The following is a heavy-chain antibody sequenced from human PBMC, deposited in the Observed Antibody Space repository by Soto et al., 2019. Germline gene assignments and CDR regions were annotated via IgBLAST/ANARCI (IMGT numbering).Heavy chain of an antibody. CDR2: INHSGST. V-gene: IGHV4-34*01. J-gene: IGHJ4*02. CDR3: ARAKFESTGWHQFDI. CDR1: GGSFSGYY. Sequence: SETLSLTCAVYGGSFSGYYWSWIRQPPGKGLEWIGEINHSGSTNYYPSLRSRVTLSVDSSKNQISLALTSVTAADTAVYYCARAKFESTGWHQFDIWGQGTLVTVSS. D-gene: IGHD7-27*01.